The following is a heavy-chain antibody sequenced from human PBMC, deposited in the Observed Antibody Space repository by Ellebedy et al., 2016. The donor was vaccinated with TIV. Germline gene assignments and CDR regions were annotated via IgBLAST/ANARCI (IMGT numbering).Heavy chain of an antibody. CDR3: AGGDWIYKALDV. D-gene: IGHD1-7*01. J-gene: IGHJ6*02. V-gene: IGHV3-7*04. CDR2: IKGDGSER. CDR1: GLTFSDYW. Sequence: PGGSLRLSCAASGLTFSDYWMTRVRQAPGQGLEWVANIKGDGSERHYVDSVKGRFTISRDNAKNSLYLYMNSLRADDAAVYFCAGGDWIYKALDVWGRGTTVAVSS.